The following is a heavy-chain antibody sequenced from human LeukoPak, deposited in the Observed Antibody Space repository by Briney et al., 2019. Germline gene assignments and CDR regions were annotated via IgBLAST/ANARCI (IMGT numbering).Heavy chain of an antibody. D-gene: IGHD6-13*01. CDR3: ARGIAAVVGFDY. Sequence: NTSETLSLTCAVYGGSFSGYFWGWIRQPPGKGLEWIGEIIHSTSTNYNPSLKSRVTISLDTSKNQFSLNLSSVTAADTAVYYCARGIAAVVGFDYWGQGTLVTVSS. CDR1: GGSFSGYF. CDR2: IIHSTST. J-gene: IGHJ4*02. V-gene: IGHV4-34*12.